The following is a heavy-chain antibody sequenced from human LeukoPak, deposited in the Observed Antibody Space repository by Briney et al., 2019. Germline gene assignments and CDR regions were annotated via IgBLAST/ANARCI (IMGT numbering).Heavy chain of an antibody. V-gene: IGHV4-39*02. Sequence: PSETLSLTCTVSGDSISRSTYYWAWIRQPPGKGLEWIGSVYYGRSPYFNPSLESRATISVDASKNHFSLKMSSVTAADTAVYYCARSSGTGTFSYWGQGTLVTVSS. D-gene: IGHD6-25*01. CDR3: ARSSGTGTFSY. CDR2: VYYGRSP. CDR1: GDSISRSTYY. J-gene: IGHJ4*02.